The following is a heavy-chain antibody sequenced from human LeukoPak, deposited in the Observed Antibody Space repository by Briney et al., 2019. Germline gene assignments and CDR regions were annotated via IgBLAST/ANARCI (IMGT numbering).Heavy chain of an antibody. CDR3: ARDGYSYGRDAFDI. CDR2: TIPIFGTA. V-gene: IGHV1-69*06. J-gene: IGHJ3*02. D-gene: IGHD5-18*01. CDR1: GGTFSSYA. Sequence: SVKVSCKASGGTFSSYAISWVRQAPGQGLEWMGGTIPIFGTANYAQKFQGRVTITADKSTSTAYMELSSLRSEDTAVYYCARDGYSYGRDAFDIWGQGTMVTVSS.